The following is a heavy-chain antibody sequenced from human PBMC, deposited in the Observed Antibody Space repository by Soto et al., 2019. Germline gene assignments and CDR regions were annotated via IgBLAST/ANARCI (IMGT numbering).Heavy chain of an antibody. D-gene: IGHD1-26*01. CDR3: ARSKWELSAFDI. J-gene: IGHJ3*02. Sequence: ASVKVSCKASGYTFTGYYMHWVRQAPGQGLEWMGWINPNSGGTNYAQKFQGRVTMTRDTSISTAYMELSRLRSDDTAVYYCARSKWELSAFDIWGHGTMVTVSS. CDR2: INPNSGGT. V-gene: IGHV1-2*02. CDR1: GYTFTGYY.